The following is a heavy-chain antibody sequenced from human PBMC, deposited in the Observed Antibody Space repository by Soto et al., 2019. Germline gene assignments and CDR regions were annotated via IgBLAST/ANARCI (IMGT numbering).Heavy chain of an antibody. V-gene: IGHV3-7*03. CDR3: ATSGGGWLQPPV. Sequence: EVQLVESGGGLVQPGGSLRLSCAASGFTFRSNWMNWVRQAPGKGLEWVANIKQDGSEKYYVDSVKGRFTISRDNAKNSLYLQMNSLRAEDTAVYYCATSGGGWLQPPVWGQGTLVTVSS. CDR1: GFTFRSNW. CDR2: IKQDGSEK. D-gene: IGHD5-12*01. J-gene: IGHJ4*02.